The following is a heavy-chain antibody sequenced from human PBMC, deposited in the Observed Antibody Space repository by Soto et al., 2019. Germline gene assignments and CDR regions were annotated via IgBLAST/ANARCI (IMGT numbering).Heavy chain of an antibody. V-gene: IGHV3-21*02. J-gene: IGHJ6*02. D-gene: IGHD2-2*01. CDR3: ASLSYCSSAGCPNYYDVIDV. CDR2: IGSSSNYI. CDR1: GFTFTTYS. Sequence: EVQLVESGGGLVMPGGSLRLSCAASGFTFTTYSLTWVRQAPGKGLEWVASIGSSSNYIYYADSVKGRFTISRDNTKKSLFQQMNSLRLADTAVYYSASLSYCSSAGCPNYYDVIDVWGQGATVTVSS.